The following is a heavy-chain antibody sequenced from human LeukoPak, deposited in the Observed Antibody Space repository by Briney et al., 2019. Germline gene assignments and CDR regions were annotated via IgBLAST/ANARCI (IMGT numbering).Heavy chain of an antibody. D-gene: IGHD3-22*01. CDR1: GFTFSSYS. CDR2: ISSSSSYI. Sequence: GGSLRLSCAASGFTFSSYSMNSVRQPPGKGLEWVSSISSSSSYIYYADSVKGRFTISRDNAKNSLYLQMNSLRAEDTAVYYCEGYYYYDSSGYQQYYFDYWGQGTLVTVSS. V-gene: IGHV3-21*01. J-gene: IGHJ4*02. CDR3: EGYYYYDSSGYQQYYFDY.